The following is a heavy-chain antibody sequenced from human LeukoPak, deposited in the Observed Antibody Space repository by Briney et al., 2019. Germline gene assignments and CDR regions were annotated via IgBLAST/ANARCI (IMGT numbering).Heavy chain of an antibody. Sequence: SETLSLTCTVSGGSISNYFWSWLRQPPGKGLEWIGYIYYSGSTNYNPSLKSRVTISVDTSKNQFSLKLTSVTAADTAVYYCARLLRGFDYWGQGALVTVSS. J-gene: IGHJ4*02. V-gene: IGHV4-59*08. CDR1: GGSISNYF. D-gene: IGHD2-15*01. CDR2: IYYSGST. CDR3: ARLLRGFDY.